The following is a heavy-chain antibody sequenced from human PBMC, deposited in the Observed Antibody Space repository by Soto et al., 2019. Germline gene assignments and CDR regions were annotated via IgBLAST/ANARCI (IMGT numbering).Heavy chain of an antibody. J-gene: IGHJ5*02. CDR2: IYYSGST. CDR3: ARVSARYIVVVVAGGDQKWGSENWFDP. V-gene: IGHV4-31*03. D-gene: IGHD2-15*01. CDR1: GGSISSGGYY. Sequence: KASETLSLTCTVSGGSISSGGYYWSWIRQHPGKGLEWIGYIYYSGSTYYNPSLKSRVTISVDTSKNQFSLKLSSVTAADTAVYYCARVSARYIVVVVAGGDQKWGSENWFDPWGQGTLVTVSS.